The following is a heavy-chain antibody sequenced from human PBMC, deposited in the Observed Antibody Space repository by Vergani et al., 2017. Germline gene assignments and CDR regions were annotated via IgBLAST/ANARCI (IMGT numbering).Heavy chain of an antibody. CDR3: ARGNYYASGTYVDP. CDR2: IYSGDET. V-gene: IGHV3-66*02. Sequence: ELQLVESGGGLVQPGGSLRLSCAASGFTVSGNYMSWVRQAPGKGLEWVSHIYSGDETYYSDAVKGRVTISRDTSKNTLHLQINNLRVEDTAVYYCARGNYYASGTYVDPWGQGTLVTVSS. J-gene: IGHJ5*02. CDR1: GFTVSGNY. D-gene: IGHD3-10*01.